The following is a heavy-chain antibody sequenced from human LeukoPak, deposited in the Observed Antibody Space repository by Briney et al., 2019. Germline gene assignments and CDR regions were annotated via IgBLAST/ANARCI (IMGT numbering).Heavy chain of an antibody. CDR3: ARVGYSGWNLEY. D-gene: IGHD5-12*01. CDR1: GFTVRSYW. V-gene: IGHV3-7*01. Sequence: GGSLRLSCAASGFTVRSYWMSWVRQAPGKGLEWVANINQAGSVQYYVDSVKGRFTISRDDAKNSLYVQMNSLREEDTAVYYCARVGYSGWNLEYWGQGTLVTVSS. CDR2: INQAGSVQ. J-gene: IGHJ4*02.